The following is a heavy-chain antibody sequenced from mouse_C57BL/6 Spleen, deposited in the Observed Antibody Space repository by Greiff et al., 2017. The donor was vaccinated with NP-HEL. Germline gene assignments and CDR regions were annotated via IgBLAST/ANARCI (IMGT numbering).Heavy chain of an antibody. CDR1: GYTFTSYW. CDR2: IDPSDSYT. CDR3: ARTGSSGHFFAY. D-gene: IGHD3-2*02. V-gene: IGHV1-69*01. Sequence: QVQLQQPGAELVMPGASVKLSCKASGYTFTSYWMHWVKQRPGQGLEWIGEIDPSDSYTNYNQKFKGKSTLTVDKSSSTAYMQLSSLTSEDSAVYYCARTGSSGHFFAYWGQGTLVTVSA. J-gene: IGHJ3*01.